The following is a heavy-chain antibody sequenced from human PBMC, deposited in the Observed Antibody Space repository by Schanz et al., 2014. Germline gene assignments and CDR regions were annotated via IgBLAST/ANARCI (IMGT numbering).Heavy chain of an antibody. V-gene: IGHV3-66*01. CDR3: VRDAGRDGYNLAFDV. Sequence: EVQLVESGGGLVQPGRSLRLSCAASGFTFDDYAMHWVRQAPGKGLEWVSVLYTGGSTFYAESVRGRFFISRDSSKNTLFLHMNSLRAEDTAVYYCVRDAGRDGYNLAFDVWGQGTLVTVSS. J-gene: IGHJ3*01. D-gene: IGHD1-1*01. CDR2: LYTGGST. CDR1: GFTFDDYA.